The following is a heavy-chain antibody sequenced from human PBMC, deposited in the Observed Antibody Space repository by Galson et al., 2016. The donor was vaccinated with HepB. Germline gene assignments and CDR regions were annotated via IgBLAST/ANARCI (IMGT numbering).Heavy chain of an antibody. D-gene: IGHD6-19*01. V-gene: IGHV3-23*01. CDR2: ISGSGDST. Sequence: SLRLSCAASGFTFSSHAMSWVRQAPGKGLEWVSDISGSGDSTYYADSVKGRFTISRDNSKNTVDLQMNSLRAEDTAVYYCAKDGSDRGGWPSAVFNWFDPWGRGTLVTVSS. J-gene: IGHJ5*02. CDR1: GFTFSSHA. CDR3: AKDGSDRGGWPSAVFNWFDP.